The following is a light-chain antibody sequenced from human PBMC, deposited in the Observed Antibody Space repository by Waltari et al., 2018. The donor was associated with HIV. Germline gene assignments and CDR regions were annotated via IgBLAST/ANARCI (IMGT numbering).Light chain of an antibody. J-gene: IGLJ3*02. CDR2: EID. CDR1: NNDVGGYGY. Sequence: QSALTQPASVSGSPGQSLTISCTGSNNDVGGYGYVSWYHQHPGKAPKLLIFEIDHRPSGVSSRIAGSKSGNTASLTLSGLQTEDDATYYCCSYATSNVWLFGGGTRLTVL. V-gene: IGLV2-14*03. CDR3: CSYATSNVWL.